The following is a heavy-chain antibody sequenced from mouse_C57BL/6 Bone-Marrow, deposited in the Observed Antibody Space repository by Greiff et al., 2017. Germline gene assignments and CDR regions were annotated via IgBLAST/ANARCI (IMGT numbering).Heavy chain of an antibody. CDR1: GFTFSDYY. D-gene: IGHD4-1*02. Sequence: EVHLVESGGGLVRPGGSLKLSCAASGFTFSDYYMYWVRQTPEKRLEWVAYISNGGGSTYYPDTVKGRFTISRDNAKNTLYLQMSRLKSEDTAKDHCARTSYNWDWYFDVWGTGTTVTVSS. CDR2: ISNGGGST. CDR3: ARTSYNWDWYFDV. V-gene: IGHV5-12*01. J-gene: IGHJ1*03.